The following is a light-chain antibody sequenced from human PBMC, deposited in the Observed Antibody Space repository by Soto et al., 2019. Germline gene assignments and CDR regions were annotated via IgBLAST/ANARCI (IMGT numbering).Light chain of an antibody. Sequence: QPVLTQSPSASASLGASVKLTCTLSSGHSNYAIAWHQQQSEKGPRYLMKLNSDGSHSKGDGIPDRVSGSSSGAERYLTISSLQSEDEADYYCQTWGSGIVVFGGGTKRTVL. J-gene: IGLJ2*01. CDR1: SGHSNYA. CDR2: LNSDGSH. V-gene: IGLV4-69*01. CDR3: QTWGSGIVV.